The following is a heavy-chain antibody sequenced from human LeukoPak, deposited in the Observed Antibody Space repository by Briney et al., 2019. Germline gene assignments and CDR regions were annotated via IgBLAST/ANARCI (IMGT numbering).Heavy chain of an antibody. V-gene: IGHV4-38-2*02. CDR3: ARSFYNTGGWFAP. J-gene: IGHJ5*02. CDR2: IYHSGST. D-gene: IGHD5-24*01. Sequence: SETLSLTCTVSGYSISNRYYWGWIRQPPGKGLEWIGSIYHSGSTDYNASLKSRVTISVDTSKNQFSLKLSSVTDADTAMYYCARSFYNTGGWFAPWGQGTLVTVSS. CDR1: GYSISNRYY.